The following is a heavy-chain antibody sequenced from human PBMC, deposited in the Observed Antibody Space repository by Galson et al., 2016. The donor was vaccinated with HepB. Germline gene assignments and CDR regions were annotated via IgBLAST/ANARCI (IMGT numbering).Heavy chain of an antibody. Sequence: LSLTCTVSGGSVTINNYYWDWVRQAPGKGLEWIGTISYSGNTDYNPSLKSRVTISVDTSKNQFSLKLTSVTAADTALYYCARREKIVVVVFATQLYTSWFDPWGQGTWSPSPQ. J-gene: IGHJ5*02. CDR1: GGSVTINNYY. V-gene: IGHV4-39*01. CDR2: ISYSGNT. D-gene: IGHD2-15*01. CDR3: ARREKIVVVVFATQLYTSWFDP.